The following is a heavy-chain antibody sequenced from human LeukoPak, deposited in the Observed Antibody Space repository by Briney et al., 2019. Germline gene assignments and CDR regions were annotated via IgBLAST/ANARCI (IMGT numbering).Heavy chain of an antibody. D-gene: IGHD6-6*01. V-gene: IGHV3-30*03. CDR1: GFTFSSYG. J-gene: IGHJ4*02. Sequence: GGSLRLSCAASGFTFSSYGMHWVRQAPGKGLEWVAVISYDGSNKYYADSVKGRFTISRDNSKNTLYLQMNSLRAEDTAVYYCARENGGYSSSFHFDYWGQGTLVTVSS. CDR3: ARENGGYSSSFHFDY. CDR2: ISYDGSNK.